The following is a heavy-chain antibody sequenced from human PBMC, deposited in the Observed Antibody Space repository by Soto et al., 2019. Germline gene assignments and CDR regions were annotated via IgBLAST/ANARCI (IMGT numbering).Heavy chain of an antibody. D-gene: IGHD3-10*01. J-gene: IGHJ5*02. Sequence: GGSLRLSCAASGFTFSDYYMSWIRQAPGKGLEWVSYISSSGSTIYYADSVKGRFTISRDNAKNSLYLQMNSLRAEDTAVYCCANLWFGEGNWFDPWGQGTLVTVSS. V-gene: IGHV3-11*01. CDR3: ANLWFGEGNWFDP. CDR2: ISSSGSTI. CDR1: GFTFSDYY.